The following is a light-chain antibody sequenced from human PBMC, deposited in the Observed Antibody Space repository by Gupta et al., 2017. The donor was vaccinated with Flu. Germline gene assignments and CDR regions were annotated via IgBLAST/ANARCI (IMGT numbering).Light chain of an antibody. J-gene: IGKJ1*01. CDR1: QSVSSN. CDR2: GAS. CDR3: QQYNNWPPIWT. Sequence: EIVMTQSPATLSVSPGERATLSCSASQSVSSNLAWYQQKPGQAPRLLIYGASTRATGIPARFSGSGSGTEFTLTISSLQSEDFAVYYCQQYNNWPPIWTFGQGTKVEIK. V-gene: IGKV3-15*01.